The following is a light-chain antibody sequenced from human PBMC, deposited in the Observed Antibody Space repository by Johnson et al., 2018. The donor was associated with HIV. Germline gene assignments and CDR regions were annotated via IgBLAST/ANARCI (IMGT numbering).Light chain of an antibody. J-gene: IGLJ1*01. CDR2: DNN. CDR1: SSNIGNNY. Sequence: QSVLTQPPSVSAAPGQKVTISCSGSSSNIGNNYVSWYQQLPGRAPKLLIYDNNKRPSGIPDRFSVSKSGTSATLGITGLQTGDAADYYCGTWDSSLRVGFFGTGTKVTVL. CDR3: GTWDSSLRVGF. V-gene: IGLV1-51*01.